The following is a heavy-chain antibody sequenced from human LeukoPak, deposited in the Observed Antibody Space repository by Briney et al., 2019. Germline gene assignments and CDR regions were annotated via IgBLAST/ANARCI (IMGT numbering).Heavy chain of an antibody. J-gene: IGHJ4*02. CDR1: GFTVSSNF. V-gene: IGHV3-11*04. Sequence: GGSLRLSCAASGFTVSSNFMSWIRQAPGKGLEWVSYISSSGSTIYYADSVKGRFTISRDNAKNSLYLQTTSLRAEDTAVYYCASTMQQLVLFDYWGQGTLVTVSS. D-gene: IGHD6-13*01. CDR3: ASTMQQLVLFDY. CDR2: ISSSGSTI.